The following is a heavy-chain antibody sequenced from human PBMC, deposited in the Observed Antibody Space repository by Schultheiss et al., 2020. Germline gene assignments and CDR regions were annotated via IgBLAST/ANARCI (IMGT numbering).Heavy chain of an antibody. V-gene: IGHV1-8*01. CDR2: MNPNSGNT. CDR1: GYTFTSYD. Sequence: ASVKVSCKASGYTFTSYDINWVQQATGQGLEWMGWMNPNSGNTGYAQKFQGRVTMTRNTSISTAYMELSSLRSEDTAVYYCARGDAYCGGDCHGIDYWGQGTLVTVSS. CDR3: ARGDAYCGGDCHGIDY. J-gene: IGHJ4*02. D-gene: IGHD2-21*02.